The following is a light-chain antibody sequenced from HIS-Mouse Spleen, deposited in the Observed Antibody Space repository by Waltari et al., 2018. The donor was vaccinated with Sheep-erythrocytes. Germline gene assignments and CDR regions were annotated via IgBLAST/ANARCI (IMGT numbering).Light chain of an antibody. CDR1: ALPKKY. Sequence: SYELTQPPSVSVSLGQMARITCSGEALPKKYAYWYQQKPGQFPVLGIYKDSERPSGIHERFSGSSSGTIVTLTISGVQAEDEADYYCLSADSSGTYYVFGTGTKVTVL. CDR3: LSADSSGTYYV. CDR2: KDS. V-gene: IGLV3-16*01. J-gene: IGLJ1*01.